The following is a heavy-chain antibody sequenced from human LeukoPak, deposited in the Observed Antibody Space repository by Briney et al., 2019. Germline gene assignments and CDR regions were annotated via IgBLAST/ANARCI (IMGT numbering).Heavy chain of an antibody. CDR1: GFTFSDYY. J-gene: IGHJ4*02. CDR3: AKGGGGLTDY. CDR2: ISSSSSYT. Sequence: PGGSLRLSCAASGFTFSDYYMSWIRQAPGKGLEWVSYISSSSSYTNYADSVKGRFTISRDNSKNTLYLQMNSLRAEDTAVYYCAKGGGGLTDYWGQGTLVTVSS. V-gene: IGHV3-11*05. D-gene: IGHD2-15*01.